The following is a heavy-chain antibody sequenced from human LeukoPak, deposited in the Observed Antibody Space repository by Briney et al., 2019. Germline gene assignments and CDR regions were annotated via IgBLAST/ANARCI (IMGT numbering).Heavy chain of an antibody. V-gene: IGHV3-9*01. Sequence: GGSLRLSCAASGFTFDDYAMHWVRQAPGKGLEWVSGISWNSGSIGYADSVKGRFTISRDNAKNSLYLQMNSLRAEDTAVYYCARGVAARGGFDYWGQGTLVTVSS. J-gene: IGHJ4*02. D-gene: IGHD6-6*01. CDR1: GFTFDDYA. CDR3: ARGVAARGGFDY. CDR2: ISWNSGSI.